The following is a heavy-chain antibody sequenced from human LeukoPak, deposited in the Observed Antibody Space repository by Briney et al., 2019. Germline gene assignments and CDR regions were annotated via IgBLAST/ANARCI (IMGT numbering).Heavy chain of an antibody. V-gene: IGHV4-59*01. D-gene: IGHD5-24*01. CDR1: GGSMSSYY. J-gene: IGHJ4*02. Sequence: SDTLSLTCTVPGGSMSSYYWSWIRQPPGKGLEWIGYIYYSGSTNYNPSLKSRVTISVDTSKNQFSLKLSSVTAADTAVYYCARWLQFFDYWGQGTLVTVSS. CDR2: IYYSGST. CDR3: ARWLQFFDY.